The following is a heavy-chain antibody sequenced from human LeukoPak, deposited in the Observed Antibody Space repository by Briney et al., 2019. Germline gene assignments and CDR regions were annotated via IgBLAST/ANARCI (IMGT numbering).Heavy chain of an antibody. J-gene: IGHJ4*02. V-gene: IGHV4-34*01. D-gene: IGHD3-10*01. CDR1: GGSFSGYY. CDR3: ARGLFFRGGPLHFDY. CDR2: INHSGST. Sequence: SETLSLTCAVYGGSFSGYYWSWIRQPPGKGLEWIGEINHSGSTNYNPSLKSRVTISVDTSKNQFSLKLSSVTAADTAVYYCARGLFFRGGPLHFDYWGQGTLVTVSS.